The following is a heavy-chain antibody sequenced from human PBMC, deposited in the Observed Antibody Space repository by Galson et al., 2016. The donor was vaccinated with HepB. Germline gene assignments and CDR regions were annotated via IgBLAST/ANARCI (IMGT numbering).Heavy chain of an antibody. CDR2: IKGEADGGTT. CDR3: ATVKLTTWYSFDS. CDR1: GLTFTNAW. V-gene: IGHV3-15*01. J-gene: IGHJ4*02. D-gene: IGHD2-2*01. Sequence: SLRLSCAASGLTFTNAWMTWVRQAPGKGLEWVGRIKGEADGGTTDYAAPVKGRFYISSDDSTHTLFLHMNRLRVEDGAVYFCATVKLTTWYSFDSWGQGTLVTVSS.